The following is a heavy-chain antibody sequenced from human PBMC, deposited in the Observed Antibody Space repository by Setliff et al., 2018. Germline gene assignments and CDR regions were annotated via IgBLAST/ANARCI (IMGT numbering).Heavy chain of an antibody. Sequence: GESLKISCAASGFTFSGSEIHWVRQASGKGLEWVGRIRSKADKYATDYGASAKGRFIISRDDSKKTAYLQMSSLRAEDTAMYYCLLPCTSGWYNWVDPWGQGTLVT. CDR3: LLPCTSGWYNWVDP. D-gene: IGHD6-19*01. CDR1: GFTFSGSE. V-gene: IGHV3-73*01. J-gene: IGHJ5*02. CDR2: IRSKADKYAT.